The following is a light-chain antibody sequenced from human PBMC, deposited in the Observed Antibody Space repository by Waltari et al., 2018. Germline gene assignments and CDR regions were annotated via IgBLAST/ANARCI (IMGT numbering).Light chain of an antibody. CDR3: AAWDDSLKTVI. J-gene: IGLJ2*01. CDR1: SSNIGSNT. Sequence: QSVLTQPPSASGTPGQRVTISCSGISSNIGSNTVNWYQQLPGTAPKPLIYSNNQRPSGVPDRFSGSKSGTSASLAISGLQSEDEADYYCAAWDDSLKTVIFGGGTKLTVL. CDR2: SNN. V-gene: IGLV1-44*01.